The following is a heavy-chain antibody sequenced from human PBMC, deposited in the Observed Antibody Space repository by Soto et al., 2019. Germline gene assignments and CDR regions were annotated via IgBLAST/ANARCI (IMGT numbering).Heavy chain of an antibody. Sequence: ASVKVSCKASGYTFTSYAMHWVRQAPGQRLEWMGWINAGNGNTKYSQKFQGRVTITRDTSASTAYMELSSLRPEDTAVYYCARDLPQLLWFGELTADYYYGMDVWGQGTTVTVSS. J-gene: IGHJ6*02. CDR3: ARDLPQLLWFGELTADYYYGMDV. V-gene: IGHV1-3*01. CDR2: INAGNGNT. CDR1: GYTFTSYA. D-gene: IGHD3-10*01.